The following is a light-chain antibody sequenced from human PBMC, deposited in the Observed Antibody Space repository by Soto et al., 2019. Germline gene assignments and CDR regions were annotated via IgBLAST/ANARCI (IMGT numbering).Light chain of an antibody. CDR2: DAS. CDR1: QGISSW. CDR3: QQANSFQLT. Sequence: DIQMTQSPSSVSASVGDRVTITCRASQGISSWLAWYQQKPEKAPKLVIYDASSLQSGVPSRFSGSGSRKNLTLTISSLHPEDFATYYCQQANSFQLTLGGGAKVDIK. J-gene: IGKJ4*01. V-gene: IGKV1-12*01.